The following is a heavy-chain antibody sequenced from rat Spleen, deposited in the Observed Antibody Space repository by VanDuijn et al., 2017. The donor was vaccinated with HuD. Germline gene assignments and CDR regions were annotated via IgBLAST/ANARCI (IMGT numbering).Heavy chain of an antibody. Sequence: EVQLVESGGGLVQPGRSLKLSCAASGFTFSDYNMAWVRQAPKKGLEWVATISYDGSSTYYRDSVKGRFTISRDNAKSTLYLQMDSLRSEDTATYYCARHYGYTYYFDYWGQGVMVTVSS. D-gene: IGHD1-9*01. J-gene: IGHJ2*01. V-gene: IGHV5-7*01. CDR1: GFTFSDYN. CDR2: ISYDGSST. CDR3: ARHYGYTYYFDY.